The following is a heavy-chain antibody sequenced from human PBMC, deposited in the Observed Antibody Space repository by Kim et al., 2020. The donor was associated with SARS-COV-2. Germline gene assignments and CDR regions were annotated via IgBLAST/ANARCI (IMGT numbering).Heavy chain of an antibody. V-gene: IGHV3-30*18. D-gene: IGHD3-22*01. Sequence: GGSLRLSCAASGFTFSSYGMHWVRQAPGKGLEWVAVISYDGSNKYYADSVKGRFTISRDNSKNTLYLQMNSLRAEDTAVYYCAKIGGSGITMIVVANVFDAFDIWGQGTMVTVSS. J-gene: IGHJ3*02. CDR2: ISYDGSNK. CDR1: GFTFSSYG. CDR3: AKIGGSGITMIVVANVFDAFDI.